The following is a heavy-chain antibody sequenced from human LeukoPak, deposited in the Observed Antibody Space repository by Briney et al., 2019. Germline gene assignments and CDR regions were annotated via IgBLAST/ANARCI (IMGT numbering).Heavy chain of an antibody. V-gene: IGHV1-69*05. Sequence: GASVKVSCKASGGTFSSYAISWVRQAPGQGLEWMGGIIPIFGTANYAQKFQGRVTITTDESTSTAYMELSSLRSEDTAVYYCARGPQNWDIVVVPAAPSFDYWGQGTLVTVS. J-gene: IGHJ4*02. CDR2: IIPIFGTA. CDR3: ARGPQNWDIVVVPAAPSFDY. D-gene: IGHD2-2*01. CDR1: GGTFSSYA.